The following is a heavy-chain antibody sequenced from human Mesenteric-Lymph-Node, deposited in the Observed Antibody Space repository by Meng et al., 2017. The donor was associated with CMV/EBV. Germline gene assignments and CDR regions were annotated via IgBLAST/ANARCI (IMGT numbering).Heavy chain of an antibody. J-gene: IGHJ4*02. CDR3: VRYFGGPNEY. D-gene: IGHD3-10*01. Sequence: EMQLAESGGGLVQPGGSLRLSCAASSNWIHWVRQAPGKGLVWVSRIDRDGKTTDYAGSVRGRLNISRDSAKSTGYLQMNSLIAEDTSVYYCVRYFGGPNEYWGPGTMVTVSS. V-gene: IGHV3-74*01. CDR1: SNW. CDR2: IDRDGKTT.